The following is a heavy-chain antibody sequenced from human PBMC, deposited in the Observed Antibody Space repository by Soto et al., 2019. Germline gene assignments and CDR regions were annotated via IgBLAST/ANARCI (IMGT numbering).Heavy chain of an antibody. V-gene: IGHV4-39*01. CDR1: GGAISIGSHY. CDR3: ARRLYYDSSGFEGGGMDV. D-gene: IGHD3-22*01. Sequence: PSDTLSLTCTVSGGAISIGSHYWGWIRQSPGKGPEWIGSIYYTGTTYYNPSLKSRVTLSVDTSKNQFSLKLSSVTAADTAVYYCARRLYYDSSGFEGGGMDVWGQGTTVTVSS. CDR2: IYYTGTT. J-gene: IGHJ6*02.